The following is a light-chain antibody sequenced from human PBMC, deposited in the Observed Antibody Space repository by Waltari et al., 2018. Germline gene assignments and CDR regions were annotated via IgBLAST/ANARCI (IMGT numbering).Light chain of an antibody. CDR2: AAS. CDR1: QGISTY. Sequence: DIQMTQSPSSLSASAGDRVTNTCSASQGISTYLNWYQQKPGKAPKRLIYAASSLESGVPSRFSGSGSGTDFTLTISSLQPEDFATYYCLQYDSNPRTFGQGTKVEIK. J-gene: IGKJ1*01. V-gene: IGKV1-17*01. CDR3: LQYDSNPRT.